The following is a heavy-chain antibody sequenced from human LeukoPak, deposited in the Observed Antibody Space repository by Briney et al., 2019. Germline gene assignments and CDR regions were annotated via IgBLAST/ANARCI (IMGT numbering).Heavy chain of an antibody. CDR3: ARENSSGWVIY. Sequence: SETLSLTCTVSGGSIRSRSYYWSWIRQPAGKGLEWIGRIYTSGSTNYNPSLRSRVTVSIDTSKNQFSLKLSSVTAADTAVYYCARENSSGWVIYWGQGTLVTVSS. V-gene: IGHV4-61*02. CDR1: GGSIRSRSYY. CDR2: IYTSGST. J-gene: IGHJ4*02. D-gene: IGHD6-19*01.